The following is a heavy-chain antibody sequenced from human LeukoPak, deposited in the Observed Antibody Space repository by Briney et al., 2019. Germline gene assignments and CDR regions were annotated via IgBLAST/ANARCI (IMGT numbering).Heavy chain of an antibody. J-gene: IGHJ4*01. CDR3: ARFRDSGSGAVN. CDR2: IYYGS. D-gene: IGHD3-10*01. Sequence: PSETLSLTCTLPPRSITIASYYWRPIRQPPGKRLESLGGIYYGSHYNPSLKSRVTISVDTSKNPLSLNLSSVTAADTAVYYCARFRDSGSGAVNWGHGTPVTVSS. CDR1: PRSITIASYY. V-gene: IGHV4-39*01.